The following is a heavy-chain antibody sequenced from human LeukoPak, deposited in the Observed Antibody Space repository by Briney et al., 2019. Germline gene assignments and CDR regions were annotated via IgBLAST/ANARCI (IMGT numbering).Heavy chain of an antibody. CDR3: ARVGTSGSPTYFDY. Sequence: SSVKVSCKAFGGTFSSYTISWVRQAPGQGLEWMGRIIPILGIANYAQKFQGRVTITADKSTSTAYMELSSLRSEDTAVYYCARVGTSGSPTYFDYWGQGTLVTVSS. CDR1: GGTFSSYT. D-gene: IGHD1-26*01. V-gene: IGHV1-69*02. J-gene: IGHJ4*02. CDR2: IIPILGIA.